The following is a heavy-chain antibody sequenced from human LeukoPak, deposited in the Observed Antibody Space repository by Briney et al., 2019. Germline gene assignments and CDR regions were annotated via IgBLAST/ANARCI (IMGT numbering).Heavy chain of an antibody. V-gene: IGHV1-69*05. D-gene: IGHD3-22*01. Sequence: SVKVSCKASGGTFSIYAISWVRQAPGQGLEWMGGIIPIFGTANYAQKFQGRVTITTDESTSTAYMELSSLRSEDTAVYYCARDYYDSSGYYYFDYWGQGTLVTVSS. CDR1: GGTFSIYA. CDR2: IIPIFGTA. J-gene: IGHJ4*02. CDR3: ARDYYDSSGYYYFDY.